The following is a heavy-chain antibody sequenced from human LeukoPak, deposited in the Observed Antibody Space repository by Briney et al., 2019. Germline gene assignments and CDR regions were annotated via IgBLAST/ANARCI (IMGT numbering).Heavy chain of an antibody. CDR1: VGSFSGYY. CDR2: IKRSGST. J-gene: IGHJ6*03. CDR3: ARPRSVGKSYMDV. D-gene: IGHD3-16*01. V-gene: IGHV4-34*01. Sequence: SETLSLTCAVYVGSFSGYYWTWIRQPPGKGLEWIGEIKRSGSTNYNPSLKSRVTISVDTSKNQFSLKLSSVTAADTAVYYCARPRSVGKSYMDVWGKGTTVTVSS.